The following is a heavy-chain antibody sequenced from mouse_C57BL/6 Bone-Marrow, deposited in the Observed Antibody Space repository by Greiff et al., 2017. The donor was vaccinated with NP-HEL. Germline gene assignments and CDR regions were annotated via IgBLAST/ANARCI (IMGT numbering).Heavy chain of an antibody. D-gene: IGHD2-4*01. CDR2: ISSGGSYT. J-gene: IGHJ2*01. V-gene: IGHV5-6*01. Sequence: EVMLVESGGDLVKPGGSLKLSCAASGFTFSSYGMSWVRQTPDKRLEWVATISSGGSYTYYPDSVKGRFTISRDNAKNTLYLQMSSLKSEDTAMYYCARQSFYYDYDYWGQGTTLTVSS. CDR3: ARQSFYYDYDY. CDR1: GFTFSSYG.